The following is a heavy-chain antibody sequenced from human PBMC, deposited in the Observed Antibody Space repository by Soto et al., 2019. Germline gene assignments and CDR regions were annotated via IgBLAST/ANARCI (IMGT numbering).Heavy chain of an antibody. CDR2: ISAYNGNT. CDR3: ARDFPTTEAAAGTFSDWFDP. J-gene: IGHJ5*02. D-gene: IGHD6-13*01. Sequence: ASVKVSCKASGYTFTIYGISWVRQAPGRGLEWMGWISAYNGNTNYAQKLQGRVTMTTDTSTSTAYMELRSLRSDDTAVYYCARDFPTTEAAAGTFSDWFDPWGQGTLVTVSS. CDR1: GYTFTIYG. V-gene: IGHV1-18*01.